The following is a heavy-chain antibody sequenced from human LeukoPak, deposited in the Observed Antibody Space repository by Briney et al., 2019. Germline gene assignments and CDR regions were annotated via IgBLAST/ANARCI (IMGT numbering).Heavy chain of an antibody. CDR2: IYYSGST. V-gene: IGHV4-59*01. Sequence: SETLSLTCTVSGGSISSYYWSWIRQPPGKGLEWIGYIYYSGSTNYNPSLKSRVTMSVDTSKNQFSLKLSSVTAADTAVYYCASGVWYYDTRGAFDIWGQGTMVTVSS. D-gene: IGHD3-9*01. J-gene: IGHJ3*02. CDR3: ASGVWYYDTRGAFDI. CDR1: GGSISSYY.